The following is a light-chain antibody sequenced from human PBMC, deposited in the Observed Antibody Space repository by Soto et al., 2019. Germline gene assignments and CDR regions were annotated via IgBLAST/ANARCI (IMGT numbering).Light chain of an antibody. CDR3: QHYNSYSEA. CDR2: KAS. J-gene: IGKJ1*01. V-gene: IGKV1-5*03. CDR1: QTISSR. Sequence: DIQMTQSPSTLSGSVGDRVTITCRASQTISSRLAWYQQKPGKAPKLLIYKASTLKSGVPSRFSGSGSGTEFTLTISSLQPDEFATYYCQHYNSYSEAFGQGTKV.